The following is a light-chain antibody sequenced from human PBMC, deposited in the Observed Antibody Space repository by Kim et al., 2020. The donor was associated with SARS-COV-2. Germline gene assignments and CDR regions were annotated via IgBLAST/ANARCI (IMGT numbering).Light chain of an antibody. CDR1: NLEDRY. J-gene: IGLJ1*01. CDR3: QAWDSSTLYV. CDR2: QDT. V-gene: IGLV3-1*01. Sequence: SPGQTSNIPCSGNNLEDRYSSWFQQKPARSPLLVIYQDTKRPSGIPERFSGSTSGNTATLTITGAQAMDEADYYCQAWDSSTLYVFGAGTKVTVL.